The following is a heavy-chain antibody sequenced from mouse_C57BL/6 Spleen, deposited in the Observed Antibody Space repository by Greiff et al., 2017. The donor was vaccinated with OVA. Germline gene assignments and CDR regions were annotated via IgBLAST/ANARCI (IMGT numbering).Heavy chain of an antibody. CDR1: GFNIKNTY. CDR3: ARAGFYYSGSSPLFDY. CDR2: IDPANGNT. V-gene: IGHV14-3*01. J-gene: IGHJ2*01. D-gene: IGHD1-1*01. Sequence: VQLQQSVAELVRPGASVKLSCTASGFNIKNTYMHWVKQRPEQGLEWIGRIDPANGNTKYAPKFQGKATITADTSSNTACLQLSILTSEYTAIYYCARAGFYYSGSSPLFDYWGQGTTLTVSS.